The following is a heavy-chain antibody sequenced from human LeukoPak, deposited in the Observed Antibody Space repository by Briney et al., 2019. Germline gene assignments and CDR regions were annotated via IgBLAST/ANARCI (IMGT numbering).Heavy chain of an antibody. CDR1: GFTFSNAW. V-gene: IGHV3-15*01. D-gene: IGHD3-22*01. CDR2: IKSKTDGGTT. J-gene: IGHJ6*03. CDR3: TTGFYDSSGYYYGGYYYYYMDV. Sequence: GGSLRLSCAASGFTFSNAWMSWVRQAPGKGLEWVGRIKSKTDGGTTDYAAPVKGRFTISRDDSKNTLYLQMNSLKTEDTAVYYCTTGFYDSSGYYYGGYYYYYMDVWGKGTTVTVSS.